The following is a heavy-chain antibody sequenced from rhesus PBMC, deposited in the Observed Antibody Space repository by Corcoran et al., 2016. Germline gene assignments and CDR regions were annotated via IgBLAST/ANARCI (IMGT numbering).Heavy chain of an antibody. CDR1: GGSFSSYW. CDR2: ISGSSGST. Sequence: QVQLQESGPGLVKPSETLSLTCADSGGSFSSYWWCWIRQPLGTGLEGIGYISGSSGSTYYNPSLKSRVTISTDTSKNQFSRKLSSVTAADTAVYYCARDKGIANFDYWGQGVLVTVSS. D-gene: IGHD6-13*01. V-gene: IGHV4-165*01. CDR3: ARDKGIANFDY. J-gene: IGHJ4*01.